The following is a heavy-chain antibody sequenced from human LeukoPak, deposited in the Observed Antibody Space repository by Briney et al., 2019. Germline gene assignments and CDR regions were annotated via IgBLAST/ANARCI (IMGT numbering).Heavy chain of an antibody. V-gene: IGHV1-2*02. CDR2: INSNSGGT. CDR3: ARGRIHSWSDAFDI. D-gene: IGHD5-18*01. J-gene: IGHJ3*02. CDR1: GYTFTGYD. Sequence: ASVRVSCKASGYTFTGYDINWVRQATGQGLEWMGWINSNSGGTKYAQKFQGSVIMTRDTSISTAYMELSRLKSDDTAVYYCARGRIHSWSDAFDIWGQGTTVTVSS.